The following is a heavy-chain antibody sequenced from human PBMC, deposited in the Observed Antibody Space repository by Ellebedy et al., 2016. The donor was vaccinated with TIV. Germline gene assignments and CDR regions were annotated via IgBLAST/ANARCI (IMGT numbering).Heavy chain of an antibody. D-gene: IGHD1-14*01. CDR1: KFSFRDFY. J-gene: IGHJ4*02. CDR3: ARGGPRRGLLWRDFDN. Sequence: PGGSLRLSCAASKFSFRDFYMAWIRQAPGTALECISYIDRTGRHTSYADSVKGRFTISRDTAENSRYLQMDSLRVDHTAVYFCARGGPRRGLLWRDFDNWGQGTLVTVSS. V-gene: IGHV3-11*06. CDR2: IDRTGRHT.